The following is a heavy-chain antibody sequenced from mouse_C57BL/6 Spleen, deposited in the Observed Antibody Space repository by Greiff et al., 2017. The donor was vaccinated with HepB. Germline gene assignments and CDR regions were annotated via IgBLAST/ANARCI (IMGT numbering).Heavy chain of an antibody. CDR1: GYTFTSYT. Sequence: VQRVESGAELARPGASVKMSCKASGYTFTSYTMHWVKQRPGQGLEWIGYINPSSGYTKYNQKFKDKATLTADKSSSTAYMQLSSLTSEDSAVYYCARWGYGSSYDWYFDVWGTGTTVTVSS. J-gene: IGHJ1*03. V-gene: IGHV1-4*01. D-gene: IGHD1-1*01. CDR3: ARWGYGSSYDWYFDV. CDR2: INPSSGYT.